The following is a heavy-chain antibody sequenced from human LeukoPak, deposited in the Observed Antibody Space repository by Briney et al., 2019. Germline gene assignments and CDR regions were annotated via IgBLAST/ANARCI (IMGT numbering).Heavy chain of an antibody. Sequence: PSETLSLTCTVSGGSISSYYWSWIRQPPGKGLEWFGYIYYSGSNNYNPSLKSRVTISVDTSKNQFSLKLSSVTAADTAVYYCARRWGYYYYGMDVWGQGTTVTVSS. CDR1: GGSISSYY. D-gene: IGHD1-26*01. J-gene: IGHJ6*02. CDR3: ARRWGYYYYGMDV. V-gene: IGHV4-59*08. CDR2: IYYSGSN.